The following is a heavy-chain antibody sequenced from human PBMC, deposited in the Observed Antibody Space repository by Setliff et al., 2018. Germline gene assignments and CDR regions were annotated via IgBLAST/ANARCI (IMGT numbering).Heavy chain of an antibody. CDR2: IYDSGSS. Sequence: SETLSLTCTVSGGSVSNSGFFWGWLRQAPGKGLEWIGNIYDSGSSNYNASLESRLIITRDTSKNQISLKLTSVTAADTAVYYCGRGFSRIEGWGNWFDPWGQGILVTVSS. CDR3: GRGFSRIEGWGNWFDP. V-gene: IGHV4-39*01. J-gene: IGHJ5*02. D-gene: IGHD2-15*01. CDR1: GGSVSNSGFF.